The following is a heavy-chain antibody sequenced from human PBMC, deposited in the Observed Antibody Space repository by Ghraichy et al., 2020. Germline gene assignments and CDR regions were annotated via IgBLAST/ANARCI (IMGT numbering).Heavy chain of an antibody. V-gene: IGHV3-15*01. Sequence: GGGLGWVGRIKSKTDGGTTDYAAPGKGRFTISRDDSKNTLYLQMNSLQTEDTAVYYCTTDIAARLYWGQGTLVTVAS. J-gene: IGHJ4*02. CDR3: TTDIAARLY. D-gene: IGHD6-6*01. CDR2: IKSKTDGGTT.